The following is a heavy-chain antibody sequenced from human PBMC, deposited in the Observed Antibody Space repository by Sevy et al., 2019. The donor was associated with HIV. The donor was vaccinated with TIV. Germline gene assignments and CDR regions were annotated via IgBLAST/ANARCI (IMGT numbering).Heavy chain of an antibody. V-gene: IGHV3-23*01. CDR3: ANLDSWSGGAFDI. CDR1: GFTFSSYA. D-gene: IGHD6-13*01. Sequence: GGSLRLSCAASGFTFSSYAMSWVRQAPGKGLEWVSAISGSGGSTYYADSVKGRFTISRDNSKNTLYLQMNSLRAEDTEVSSCANLDSWSGGAFDIWGQGTLVTVSS. CDR2: ISGSGGST. J-gene: IGHJ3*02.